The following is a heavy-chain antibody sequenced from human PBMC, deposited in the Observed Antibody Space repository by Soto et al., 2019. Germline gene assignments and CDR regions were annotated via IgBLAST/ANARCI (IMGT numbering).Heavy chain of an antibody. CDR3: ARSMHYSDGSNYSPFDY. CDR1: GGSISSYY. V-gene: IGHV4-59*12. CDR2: IYYSGST. J-gene: IGHJ4*02. D-gene: IGHD3-22*01. Sequence: SETLSLTCTVSGGSISSYYWSWTRQPPGKGLEWIGYIYYSGSTNYNPSLKSRVTISVDTSKNQFSLKLSSLTAADTAVYYCARSMHYSDGSNYSPFDYWGQGTLVTVSS.